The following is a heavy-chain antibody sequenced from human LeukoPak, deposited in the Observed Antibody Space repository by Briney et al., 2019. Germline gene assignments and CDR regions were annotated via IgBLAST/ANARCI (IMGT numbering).Heavy chain of an antibody. CDR2: IKQDGSEK. J-gene: IGHJ6*03. CDR3: ARVTMVRGVITHYYYYMDV. CDR1: GFTFSIYW. V-gene: IGHV3-7*01. Sequence: GGSLRLSCAASGFTFSIYWMSWVRQAPGKGLEWVANIKQDGSEKYYVDSVKGRFTISRDNAKNSLYLQMNSLRAEDTAVYYCARVTMVRGVITHYYYYMDVWGKGTTVTVSS. D-gene: IGHD3-10*01.